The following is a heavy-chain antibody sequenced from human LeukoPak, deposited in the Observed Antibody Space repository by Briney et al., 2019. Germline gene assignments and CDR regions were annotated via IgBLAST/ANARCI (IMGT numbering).Heavy chain of an antibody. CDR2: IYYSGST. Sequence: SETLSLTCTVSGGSISSYYWSWIRQPPGKGLKWIGYIYYSGSTNYNPSLKSRVTISVDTSKNQFSLKLSSVTAADTAVYYCARAEYDFSPGFDYWGQGTLVTVSS. D-gene: IGHD3-3*01. CDR3: ARAEYDFSPGFDY. CDR1: GGSISSYY. V-gene: IGHV4-59*12. J-gene: IGHJ4*02.